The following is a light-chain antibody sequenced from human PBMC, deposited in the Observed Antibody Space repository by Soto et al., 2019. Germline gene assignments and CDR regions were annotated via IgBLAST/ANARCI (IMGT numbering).Light chain of an antibody. J-gene: IGKJ1*01. CDR1: ETVATN. CDR2: GAS. CDR3: QQYFEWPPMT. Sequence: VMTQSPATLSVSPGERATLSCWASETVATNLASYQQKPGQAPRLLISGASTRAAGISDRFRGSGSGTEFTLTLSSLRSEDSSIYYCQQYFEWPPMTFGQGTKVEI. V-gene: IGKV3-15*01.